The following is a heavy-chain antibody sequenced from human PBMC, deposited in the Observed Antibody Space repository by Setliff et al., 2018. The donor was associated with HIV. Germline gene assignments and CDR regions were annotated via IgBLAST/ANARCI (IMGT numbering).Heavy chain of an antibody. D-gene: IGHD2-15*01. CDR2: ISHSGRA. J-gene: IGHJ5*01. CDR1: GGSLTDYD. CDR3: ARGFEGYCSGASCHWFDS. V-gene: IGHV4-34*01. Sequence: PSETLSLTCAVYGGSLTDYDWTWICQTPAKGLEWIGEISHSGRAKYNPSLKTRLIISRDTSKNQFSLRLSSATVADTAIYYCARGFEGYCSGASCHWFDSWGQGTQVTVSS.